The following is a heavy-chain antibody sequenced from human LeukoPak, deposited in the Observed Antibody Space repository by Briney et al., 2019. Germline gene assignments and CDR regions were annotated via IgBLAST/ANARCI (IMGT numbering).Heavy chain of an antibody. D-gene: IGHD3-22*01. CDR1: GYTFTSYY. CDR3: ARDYYDSSGYYALRY. J-gene: IGHJ4*02. Sequence: GASVKVSRKASGYTFTSYYMHWVRQAPGQGLEWMGIINPSGGSTSYAQKFQGRVTMTRDTSTSTVYMELSSLRSEDTAVYYCARDYYDSSGYYALRYWGQGTLVTVSS. V-gene: IGHV1-46*01. CDR2: INPSGGST.